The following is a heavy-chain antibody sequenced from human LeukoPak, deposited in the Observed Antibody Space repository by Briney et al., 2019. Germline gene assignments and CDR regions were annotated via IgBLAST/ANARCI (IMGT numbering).Heavy chain of an antibody. Sequence: GGSLRLSCAASGFTVSSNYMSWVRQAPGKGLEWVSVIYSGGSTYYADSVKGRFTISRDNSKNTLYLQMNSLRAEDTAVYYCARERVGNVPPYYFDYWGQGTLVTVSS. CDR3: ARERVGNVPPYYFDY. J-gene: IGHJ4*02. V-gene: IGHV3-66*01. CDR1: GFTVSSNY. CDR2: IYSGGST. D-gene: IGHD1-26*01.